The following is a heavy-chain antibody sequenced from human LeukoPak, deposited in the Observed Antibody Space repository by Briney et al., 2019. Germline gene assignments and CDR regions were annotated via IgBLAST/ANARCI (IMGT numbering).Heavy chain of an antibody. J-gene: IGHJ6*03. Sequence: PSETLSLTCAVYGGSFSGYYWSWIRQPPGKGLEWIGEINHSGSTNYNPSLKSRVTISVDTSKNQFSLKLSSVTAADTAVYYYARGHQGVVVVPAATRNYYYYYMDVWGKGTTVTVSS. CDR1: GGSFSGYY. D-gene: IGHD2-2*01. CDR2: INHSGST. V-gene: IGHV4-34*01. CDR3: ARGHQGVVVVPAATRNYYYYYMDV.